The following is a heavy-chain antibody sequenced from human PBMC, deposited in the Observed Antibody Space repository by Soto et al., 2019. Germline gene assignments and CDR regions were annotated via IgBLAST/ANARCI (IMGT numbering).Heavy chain of an antibody. CDR2: ISSSSSYI. CDR1: GVTFSSYS. CDR3: AIEKVGATSVLVFDI. Sequence: PGGSTRLSCAASGVTFSSYSMNWVRQAPGKGLEWVSSISSSSSYIYYADSVKGRFTISRDNAKNSLYLQMNSLRAEDTAVYYCAIEKVGATSVLVFDIWGQGTMVTVSS. V-gene: IGHV3-21*01. J-gene: IGHJ3*02. D-gene: IGHD1-26*01.